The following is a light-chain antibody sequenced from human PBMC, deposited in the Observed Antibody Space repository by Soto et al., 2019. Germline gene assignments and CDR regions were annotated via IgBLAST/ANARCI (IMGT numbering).Light chain of an antibody. CDR1: QSVSSN. CDR3: QQYKSWPPWT. V-gene: IGKV3-15*01. Sequence: DIVMPQSPATLSVSPGERDTLSCRARQSVSSNLAWYQQKAGQAPRLLIYGASTRATGIPARFSGSGSETEFTLFISSLQSEDFAVYYFQQYKSWPPWTFGQGTKVEIK. J-gene: IGKJ1*01. CDR2: GAS.